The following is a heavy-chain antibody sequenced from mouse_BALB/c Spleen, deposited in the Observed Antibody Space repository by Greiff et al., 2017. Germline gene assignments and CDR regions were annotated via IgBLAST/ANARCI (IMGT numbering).Heavy chain of an antibody. Sequence: QVQLQQSGPELVKPGASVRISCKASGYTFTSYYIHWVKQRPGQGLEWIGWIYPGNVNTKYNEKFKGKATLTADKSSSTAYMQLSSLTSEDSAVYFCARNWDVGAMDYWGQGTSVTVSS. CDR2: IYPGNVNT. D-gene: IGHD4-1*01. J-gene: IGHJ4*01. CDR3: ARNWDVGAMDY. V-gene: IGHV1S56*01. CDR1: GYTFTSYY.